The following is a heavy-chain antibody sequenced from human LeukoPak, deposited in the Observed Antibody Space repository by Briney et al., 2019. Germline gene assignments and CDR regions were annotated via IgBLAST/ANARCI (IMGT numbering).Heavy chain of an antibody. CDR2: INPSGGST. CDR1: GYTFTSYY. V-gene: IGHV1-46*01. J-gene: IGHJ6*02. CDR3: ARDLSAGGNYYYYGMDV. Sequence: GASVKVSCKASGYTFTSYYMHWVRQAPGQGLEWMGIINPSGGSTSYAQKFQGRVTMTRDTSTSTVYMELSSLRSEDTAVYYCARDLSAGGNYYYYGMDVWGQGTTVTVSS. D-gene: IGHD2-15*01.